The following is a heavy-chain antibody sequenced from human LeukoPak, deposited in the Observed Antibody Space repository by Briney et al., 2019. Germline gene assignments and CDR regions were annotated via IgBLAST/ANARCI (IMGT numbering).Heavy chain of an antibody. Sequence: SETLSLTCTVSGGSISSYYWSWIRQPPGKGLEWIGYIYYSGSTNYNPSLKSRVTISVDTSKNQFSLKLSSVTAADTAVYYCARVLWFGEPTTYDAFDIWDQGTMVTVSS. CDR1: GGSISSYY. CDR2: IYYSGST. V-gene: IGHV4-59*01. CDR3: ARVLWFGEPTTYDAFDI. D-gene: IGHD3-10*01. J-gene: IGHJ3*02.